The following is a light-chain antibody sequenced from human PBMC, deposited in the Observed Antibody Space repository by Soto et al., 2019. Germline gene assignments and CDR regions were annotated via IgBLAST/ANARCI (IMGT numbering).Light chain of an antibody. CDR1: QSVRNNY. CDR2: DAS. V-gene: IGKV3-20*01. Sequence: EIVLTQSPGTLSLSPVEGATLSCRASQSVRNNYLAWYQQKPGQAPRVLIYDASTRATGIPDRFSGSGSGTDFTLTVSRLEPEDFAVYYCQQYGSSPDTFGGGTKVEI. CDR3: QQYGSSPDT. J-gene: IGKJ4*01.